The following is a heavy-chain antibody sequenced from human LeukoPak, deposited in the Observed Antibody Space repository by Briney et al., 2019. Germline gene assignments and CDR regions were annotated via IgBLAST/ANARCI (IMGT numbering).Heavy chain of an antibody. Sequence: GGSLRLSCAASGFTFSSYAMHWVRQAPGKGLGWVSSISSSSNYIYYADSVKGRFTISRDNAKNSLYLQMNSLRAEDTALYFCARRVDTYYNFWSGYLDQWGQGTLVTVSS. V-gene: IGHV3-21*01. CDR2: ISSSSNYI. D-gene: IGHD3-3*01. CDR3: ARRVDTYYNFWSGYLDQ. J-gene: IGHJ4*02. CDR1: GFTFSSYA.